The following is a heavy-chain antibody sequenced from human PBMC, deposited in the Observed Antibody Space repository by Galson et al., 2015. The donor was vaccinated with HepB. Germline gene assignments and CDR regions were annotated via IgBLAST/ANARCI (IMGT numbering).Heavy chain of an antibody. J-gene: IGHJ4*02. CDR3: ARDGDYGGNSGGFDY. CDR1: GFTFSSYG. D-gene: IGHD4-23*01. CDR2: IWYDGSNK. V-gene: IGHV3-33*01. Sequence: SLRLSCAASGFTFSSYGMHWVRQAPGKGLEWVAVIWYDGSNKYYADSVKGRFAISRDNSKNTLYLQMNSLRAEDTAVYYCARDGDYGGNSGGFDYWGQGTLVTVSS.